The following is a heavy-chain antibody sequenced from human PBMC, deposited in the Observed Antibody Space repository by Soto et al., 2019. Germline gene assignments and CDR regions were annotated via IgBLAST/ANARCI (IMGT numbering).Heavy chain of an antibody. Sequence: SETLSLTCTVSGGSISSSSYYWGWIRQPPGKGLEWIGSIYYSGSTYYNPSLKSRVTISVDTSKNQFSLKLSSVTAADTAVYYCARTPYYYYGSGSYRDWSAPWGQGTLVTVSS. J-gene: IGHJ5*02. CDR1: GGSISSSSYY. V-gene: IGHV4-39*01. D-gene: IGHD3-10*01. CDR2: IYYSGST. CDR3: ARTPYYYYGSGSYRDWSAP.